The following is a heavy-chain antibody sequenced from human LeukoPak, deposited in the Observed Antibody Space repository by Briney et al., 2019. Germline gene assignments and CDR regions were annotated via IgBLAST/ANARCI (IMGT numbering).Heavy chain of an antibody. CDR3: ARELRYFDCRKGCAFDI. V-gene: IGHV1-46*01. CDR1: GYTFTSYY. Sequence: ASVKVSCKASGYTFTSYYMHWVRQAPGQGLEWMGIINPSGGSTSYAQKFQGRVTMTRDTSTSTVYMELSSLRSEDTAVYYCARELRYFDCRKGCAFDIWGQGTMVTVSS. D-gene: IGHD3-9*01. J-gene: IGHJ3*02. CDR2: INPSGGST.